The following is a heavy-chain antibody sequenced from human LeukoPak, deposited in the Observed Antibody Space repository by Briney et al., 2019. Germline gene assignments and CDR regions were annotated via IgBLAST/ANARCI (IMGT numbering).Heavy chain of an antibody. J-gene: IGHJ3*02. V-gene: IGHV3-48*01. Sequence: TGGSLRLSCAASGFTFSSYSMNWVRQAPGKGLEWVSYISSSNSTIYYADSVKGRFTISRDNSKNTLYLQMNSLRAEDTAVYYCAREPNFNDFWSGLRAFDIWGQGTMVTVSS. CDR1: GFTFSSYS. CDR2: ISSSNSTI. CDR3: AREPNFNDFWSGLRAFDI. D-gene: IGHD3-3*01.